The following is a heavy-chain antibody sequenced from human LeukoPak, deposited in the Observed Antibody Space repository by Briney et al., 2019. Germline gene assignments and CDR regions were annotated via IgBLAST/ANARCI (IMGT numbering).Heavy chain of an antibody. V-gene: IGHV3-48*01. CDR1: GFTFSSYS. CDR3: ARELRNWGRTFDY. D-gene: IGHD7-27*01. CDR2: ISSSSSTI. Sequence: PGGSLRLSCAASGFTFSSYSMNWVRQAPGKGLEWVSYISSSSSTIYYADSVKGRFTISRDNAKNSLNLQMNSLRAEDTAVYYCARELRNWGRTFDYWGQGTLVTVSS. J-gene: IGHJ4*02.